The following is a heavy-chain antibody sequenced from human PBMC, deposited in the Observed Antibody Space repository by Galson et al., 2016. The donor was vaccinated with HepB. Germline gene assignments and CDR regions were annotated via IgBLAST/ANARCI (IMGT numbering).Heavy chain of an antibody. CDR2: MSYDGSDI. V-gene: IGHV3-30-3*01. CDR3: ATDATWGAAHYYFDF. Sequence: SLRLSCAASGFTFSDHTIHWLRQPPGKGLEWVAVMSYDGSDIYCADSVKGRFTISRDNSKNTLFMQMDSLRPEDTAVYYCATDATWGAAHYYFDFCGQGALVTVSS. CDR1: GFTFSDHT. D-gene: IGHD2-15*01. J-gene: IGHJ4*02.